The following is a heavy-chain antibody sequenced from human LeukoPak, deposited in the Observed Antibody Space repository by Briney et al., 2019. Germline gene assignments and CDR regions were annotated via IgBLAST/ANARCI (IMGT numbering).Heavy chain of an antibody. Sequence: PSETLSLTCTVSGGSISSYYWSWIRQPPGKGLEWIGYIYYSGSTNYSPSLKSRVTISVGTSKNQFSLKLSSVTAADTAVCYCARRVGYCSGGSCYSIDYWGQGTLVTVSS. CDR1: GGSISSYY. J-gene: IGHJ4*02. CDR3: ARRVGYCSGGSCYSIDY. D-gene: IGHD2-15*01. V-gene: IGHV4-59*12. CDR2: IYYSGST.